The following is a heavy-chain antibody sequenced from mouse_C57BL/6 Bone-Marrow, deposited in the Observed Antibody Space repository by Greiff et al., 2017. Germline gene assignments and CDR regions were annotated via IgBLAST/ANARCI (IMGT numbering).Heavy chain of an antibody. V-gene: IGHV14-4*01. Sequence: VQLQQSGAELVRPGASVKLSCTASGFNIKDDYMHWVKQRPEQGLEWIGWIDPENGDTEYASKFQGKATITADTSSNTVYLQLSSLTSEDTAVYYCTTDYDIPFAYWGQGTLVTVSA. CDR2: IDPENGDT. CDR3: TTDYDIPFAY. CDR1: GFNIKDDY. J-gene: IGHJ3*01. D-gene: IGHD1-1*01.